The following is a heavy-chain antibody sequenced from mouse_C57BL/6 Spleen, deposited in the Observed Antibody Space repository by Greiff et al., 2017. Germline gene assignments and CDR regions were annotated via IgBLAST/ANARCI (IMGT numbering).Heavy chain of an antibody. V-gene: IGHV1-53*01. D-gene: IGHD1-1*01. CDR1: GYTFTSYW. CDR2: INPSNGGT. J-gene: IGHJ1*03. CDR3: ASEIDLLHGSRPYGDV. Sequence: QVQLQQPGTELVKPGASVKLSCKASGYTFTSYWMHWVKQRPGQGLEWIGNINPSNGGTNYNEKFKSKATLTVDKSSSTAYMQLSSLTSEDSAVYYCASEIDLLHGSRPYGDVWGTGTTVTVSS.